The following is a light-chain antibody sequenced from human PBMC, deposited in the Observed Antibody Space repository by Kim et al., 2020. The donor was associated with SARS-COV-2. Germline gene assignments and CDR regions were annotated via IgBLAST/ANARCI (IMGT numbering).Light chain of an antibody. CDR2: QDT. V-gene: IGLV3-1*01. J-gene: IGLJ2*01. Sequence: SYELTQPPSVSVSPGQTATITCSGDKLEDRYVCWFQQKPGQSPLLVISQDTKRPSGIPEPFSGSNSGNTATLTISGTQATDEADYFCQAWDSNTAVFGGGTQLTVL. CDR1: KLEDRY. CDR3: QAWDSNTAV.